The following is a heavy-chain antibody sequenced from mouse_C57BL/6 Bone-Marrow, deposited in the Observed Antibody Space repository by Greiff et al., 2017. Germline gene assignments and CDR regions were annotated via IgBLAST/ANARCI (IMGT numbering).Heavy chain of an antibody. CDR1: GYTFTDYY. V-gene: IGHV1-26*01. CDR3: AEGGQLRLRFAY. J-gene: IGHJ3*01. D-gene: IGHD3-2*02. CDR2: INPNNGGT. Sequence: EVQLQQSGPELVKPGASVKISCKASGYTFTDYYMNWVKQSHGKSLEWIGDINPNNGGTSYNQKFKGKATLTVDKSSSTAYMKLRSLTSEDSAVYYCAEGGQLRLRFAYWGQGTLVTVSA.